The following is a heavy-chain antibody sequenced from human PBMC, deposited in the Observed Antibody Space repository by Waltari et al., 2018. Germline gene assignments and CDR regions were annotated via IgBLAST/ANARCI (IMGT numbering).Heavy chain of an antibody. CDR3: VRDRGLRTFFDH. V-gene: IGHV4-39*07. CDR1: GGSISGRVYY. J-gene: IGHJ4*02. Sequence: QVQLQESGPGLVKPSATLSLTCSVSGGSISGRVYYWGWIRQPPGKGLEYIGSIYYDGTAFYNPALKTPVTISVDTSYNQFSLKMKSVTAADTAMYFCVRDRGLRTFFDHWGQGTLVTVSS. D-gene: IGHD4-17*01. CDR2: IYYDGTA.